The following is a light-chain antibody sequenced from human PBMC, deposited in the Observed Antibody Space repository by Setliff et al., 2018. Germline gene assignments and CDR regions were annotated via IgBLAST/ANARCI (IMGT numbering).Light chain of an antibody. CDR1: SSDVGGYNY. Sequence: QSVLTQPAAVSGSPGQSITISCAGTSSDVGGYNYVSWYQQHPGKAPKLMIYEVTKRPSGVSDRFSGSKSGNSASLTISGLQSADEADYFCGSYTNTFGYVFGSGTKVTVL. J-gene: IGLJ1*01. CDR2: EVT. V-gene: IGLV2-14*03. CDR3: GSYTNTFGYV.